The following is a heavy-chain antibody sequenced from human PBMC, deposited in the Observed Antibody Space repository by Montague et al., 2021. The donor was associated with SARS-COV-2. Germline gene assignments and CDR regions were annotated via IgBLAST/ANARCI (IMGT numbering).Heavy chain of an antibody. Sequence: SETLSLTCTVSGDSISGFYWNWIRQPPGKGLGWIGKIYYSGITNYNPSLKSRVTISVDTSKNQFSLKLISVTAADTALYYCARGVVAAPDTSDYWGQGTLVTVSS. CDR3: ARGVVAAPDTSDY. D-gene: IGHD6-13*01. CDR1: GDSISGFY. V-gene: IGHV4-59*13. J-gene: IGHJ4*02. CDR2: IYYSGIT.